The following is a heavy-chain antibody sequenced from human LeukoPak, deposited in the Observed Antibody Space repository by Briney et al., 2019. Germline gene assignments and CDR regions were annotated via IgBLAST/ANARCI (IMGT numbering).Heavy chain of an antibody. CDR3: ARVGASSGSSSSGLVRY. CDR2: INHSGST. J-gene: IGHJ4*02. CDR1: GGSFSGNY. D-gene: IGHD6-6*01. Sequence: SETLSLTCAVYGGSFSGNYWSWIRQPPGKGLEWIGEINHSGSTNYNPSLKSRVTISVDTSKNQFSLKLSSVTAADTAVYYCARVGASSGSSSSGLVRYWGQGTLVTVSS. V-gene: IGHV4-34*01.